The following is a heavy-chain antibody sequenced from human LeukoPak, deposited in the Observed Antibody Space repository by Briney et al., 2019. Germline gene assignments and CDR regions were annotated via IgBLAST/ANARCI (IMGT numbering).Heavy chain of an antibody. J-gene: IGHJ6*03. CDR2: INPSGGST. V-gene: IGHV1-46*03. Sequence: ASVKVSCKASGYTFTSYYMHWVRQAPGQGLEWMGIINPSGGSTSYAQKFQGRVTMTRDTSTSTVYMELSSLRSEDTAVYYCARGPITMVRGPIYYMDVWGKGTTVTVSS. D-gene: IGHD3-10*01. CDR1: GYTFTSYY. CDR3: ARGPITMVRGPIYYMDV.